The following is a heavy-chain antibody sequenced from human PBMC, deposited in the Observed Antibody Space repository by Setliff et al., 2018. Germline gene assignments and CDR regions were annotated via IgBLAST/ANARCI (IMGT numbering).Heavy chain of an antibody. CDR1: GGSISSGSYY. Sequence: PSETLSLTCTVSGGSISSGSYYWGWIRQPPRKGLEWIGSIHYSGSTYYNPSLKSRVAISLDTSKSQFSLRLSSLTAADTAVYYCARSGMPRLLYVGYWGLGTLVTVSS. J-gene: IGHJ4*02. CDR3: ARSGMPRLLYVGY. D-gene: IGHD2-21*01. CDR2: IHYSGST. V-gene: IGHV4-39*07.